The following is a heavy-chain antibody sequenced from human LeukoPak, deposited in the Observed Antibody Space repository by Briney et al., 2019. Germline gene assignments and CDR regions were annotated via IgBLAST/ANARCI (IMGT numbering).Heavy chain of an antibody. J-gene: IGHJ6*02. Sequence: PGGSLRLSCAASGFTFSSYAMSWVRQAPGKGLEYVSAISDSGGSTYYADSVKGRFTISRDNSKNMLYLQMSSLRAEDTAVYFCVRGYSFGPYGMDVWGQGTTVTVSS. CDR3: VRGYSFGPYGMDV. CDR1: GFTFSSYA. D-gene: IGHD2-15*01. CDR2: ISDSGGST. V-gene: IGHV3-64D*09.